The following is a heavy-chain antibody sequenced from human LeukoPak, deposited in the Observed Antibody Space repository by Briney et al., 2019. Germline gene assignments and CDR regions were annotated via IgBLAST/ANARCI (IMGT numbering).Heavy chain of an antibody. Sequence: GGSLRLSCAASGFTFRRYGMNWVRQAPGKGLEWVSYISSSGSTIYYADSVKGRFTISRDNAKNSLYLQMNSLRAEDTAVYYCARISGEDDYWGQGTLVTVSS. D-gene: IGHD3-10*01. V-gene: IGHV3-48*03. CDR2: ISSSGSTI. J-gene: IGHJ4*02. CDR1: GFTFRRYG. CDR3: ARISGEDDY.